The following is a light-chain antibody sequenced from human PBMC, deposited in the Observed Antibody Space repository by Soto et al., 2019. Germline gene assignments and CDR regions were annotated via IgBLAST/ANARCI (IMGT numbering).Light chain of an antibody. CDR3: SSYTSGRDVYV. Sequence: ALTQPASVSGSPRQSITISFTGTSSEVGSYHYVSWFQQHPGKAPKLIIFEDSDRPSGVSTRFSGSKSGDTASLTISGLQADDEADYYCSSYTSGRDVYVFGGGTKVTVL. CDR1: SSEVGSYHY. V-gene: IGLV2-14*01. J-gene: IGLJ1*01. CDR2: EDS.